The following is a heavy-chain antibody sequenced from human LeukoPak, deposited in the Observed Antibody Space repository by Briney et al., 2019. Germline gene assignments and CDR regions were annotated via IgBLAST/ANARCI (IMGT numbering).Heavy chain of an antibody. CDR2: IIPLFGIV. V-gene: IGHV1-69*02. D-gene: IGHD5-18*01. CDR1: GGTFSSHT. Sequence: SVRVSCKASGGTFSSHTISWVRQAPEQGLEWMGRIIPLFGIVNYAQKFQDRVTITADKSTSTAYMEVSSLRSEDTAVYYCARIPSGDVDTAMVMYYHYGMDVWGQGTTVTVSS. J-gene: IGHJ6*02. CDR3: ARIPSGDVDTAMVMYYHYGMDV.